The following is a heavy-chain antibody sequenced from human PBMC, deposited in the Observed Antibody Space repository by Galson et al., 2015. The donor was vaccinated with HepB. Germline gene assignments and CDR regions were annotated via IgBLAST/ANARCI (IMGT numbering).Heavy chain of an antibody. V-gene: IGHV3-21*01. CDR3: ARDGRAARRPDAFDI. CDR1: GFTFSSYS. Sequence: SLRLSCAASGFTFSSYSMNWVRQAPGKGLEWVSSISSSSSYIYYADSVKGRFTISRDNAKNSLYLQMNSLRAEDTAVYYCARDGRAARRPDAFDIWGQGTMVTVSS. D-gene: IGHD6-6*01. J-gene: IGHJ3*02. CDR2: ISSSSSYI.